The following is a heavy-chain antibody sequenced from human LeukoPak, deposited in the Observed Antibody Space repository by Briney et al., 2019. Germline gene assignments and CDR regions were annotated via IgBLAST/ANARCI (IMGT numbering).Heavy chain of an antibody. Sequence: TGGSLRLSCAASGFTFSSYWMHWVRQAPGKGLVWVSRINSDGSSTSYADSVKGRFTISRDNAKNTLYLQMNSLRAEDTAVCYCARHDYGDYVDYWGQGTLVTVSS. V-gene: IGHV3-74*01. CDR3: ARHDYGDYVDY. CDR1: GFTFSSYW. CDR2: INSDGSST. J-gene: IGHJ4*02. D-gene: IGHD4-17*01.